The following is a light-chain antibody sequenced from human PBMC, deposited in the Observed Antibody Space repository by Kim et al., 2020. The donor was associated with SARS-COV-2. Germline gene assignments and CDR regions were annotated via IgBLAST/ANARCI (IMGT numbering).Light chain of an antibody. CDR1: QDIRND. Sequence: ASVGDRVTITCRASQDIRNDLGWYQQNPGRATKRLIYGASSLQSGVPSRFSGSGSGTEFTLTISSVQPEDFATYFCLQHSAYPITFGQGTRLEIK. CDR2: GAS. J-gene: IGKJ5*01. CDR3: LQHSAYPIT. V-gene: IGKV1-17*01.